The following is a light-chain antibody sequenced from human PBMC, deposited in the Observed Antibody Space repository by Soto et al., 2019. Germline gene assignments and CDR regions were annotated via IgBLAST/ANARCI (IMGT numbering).Light chain of an antibody. Sequence: EIVMTQSPATLSVSPGERATLSCRASQTISSNLAWFPQKPGQAPRLLIYAASTRATGIPARFSGSGSGTEFTLTISGLQSEYFVVYYCQQYNNWSYTFGQGTKLEIK. V-gene: IGKV3-15*01. CDR1: QTISSN. CDR3: QQYNNWSYT. J-gene: IGKJ2*01. CDR2: AAS.